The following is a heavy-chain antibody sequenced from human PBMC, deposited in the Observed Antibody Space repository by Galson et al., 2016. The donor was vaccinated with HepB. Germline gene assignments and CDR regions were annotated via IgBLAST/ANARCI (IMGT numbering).Heavy chain of an antibody. D-gene: IGHD3-16*01. J-gene: IGHJ3*02. Sequence: SLRLSCAASGFTFSSYGMHWVRQAPGKGLEWVAVIWYDGTYKYYVDSVKGRFTISRDNSKNTLYLQMNSLRAEDTAVYYCARDAWGVNALDIWGQGTMVTVSS. V-gene: IGHV3-33*01. CDR3: ARDAWGVNALDI. CDR2: IWYDGTYK. CDR1: GFTFSSYG.